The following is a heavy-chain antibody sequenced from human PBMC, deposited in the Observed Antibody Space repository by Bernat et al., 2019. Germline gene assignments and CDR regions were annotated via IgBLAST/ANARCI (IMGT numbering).Heavy chain of an antibody. D-gene: IGHD3-22*01. CDR2: IKEDGSEK. CDR3: ARDNYDTSPLDY. Sequence: DVQLVESGGGLVQPGGSLRLSCAAYGFSFSHYWMSWVRQAPGKGLEWVANIKEDGSEKYYVDSVKGRFTISRDNAKNSLYLQMNSLRAEDTAVYFCARDNYDTSPLDYWGQGTLVSVSS. CDR1: GFSFSHYW. V-gene: IGHV3-7*01. J-gene: IGHJ4*02.